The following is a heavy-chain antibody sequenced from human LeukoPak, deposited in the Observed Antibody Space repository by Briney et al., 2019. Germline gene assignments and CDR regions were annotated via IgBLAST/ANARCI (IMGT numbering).Heavy chain of an antibody. Sequence: GKPLRLSCEASGFTFKDHSMNWVRQAPGRGLEWVSFISSSGGTIYYADSVKGRFTISRDNVNNSLHLLMNSLRADDTAVYHCARDSSGYRRFDFWGQGTLVTVSS. CDR2: ISSSGGTI. V-gene: IGHV3-48*01. CDR1: GFTFKDHS. J-gene: IGHJ4*02. CDR3: ARDSSGYRRFDF. D-gene: IGHD3-22*01.